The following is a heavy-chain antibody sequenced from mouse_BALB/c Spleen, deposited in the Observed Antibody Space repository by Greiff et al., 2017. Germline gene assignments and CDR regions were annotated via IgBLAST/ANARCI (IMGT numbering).Heavy chain of an antibody. CDR2: ISSGGSYT. V-gene: IGHV5-9-4*01. Sequence: EVNLVESGGGLVKPGGSLKLSCAASGFTFSSYAMSWVRQSPEKRLEWVAEISSGGSYTYYPDTVTGRFTITRDNAKNTLYLEMSSLRSEDTAMYYCARDGKEGWFAYRGQGTLVTVSA. CDR3: ARDGKEGWFAY. D-gene: IGHD2-1*01. CDR1: GFTFSSYA. J-gene: IGHJ3*01.